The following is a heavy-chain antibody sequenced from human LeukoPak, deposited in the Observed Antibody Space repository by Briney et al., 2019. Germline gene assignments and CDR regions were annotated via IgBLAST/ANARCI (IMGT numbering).Heavy chain of an antibody. CDR2: IYYSGST. V-gene: IGHV4-59*01. J-gene: IGHJ4*02. Sequence: SETLSLTCTVSGGSISSYYWSWIRQPPGKGLEWIGYIYYSGSTNYNPSLKSRVTISVDTSKNQFSLKLSSVTAADTAVYYCARGPLRSVAATGSPHYFDYWGQGTLVTVSS. CDR1: GGSISSYY. D-gene: IGHD2-15*01. CDR3: ARGPLRSVAATGSPHYFDY.